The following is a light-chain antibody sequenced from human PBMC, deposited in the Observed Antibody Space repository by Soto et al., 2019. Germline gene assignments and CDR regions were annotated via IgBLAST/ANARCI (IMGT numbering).Light chain of an antibody. Sequence: SELTQPASVSGSPGQSIAISCTGTSSDIGSYNYVSWYQQHPGKAPKLMIHEVSNRPSGVSDRFSGSKSGNTASLTISGLQADDEADYYCSSHTTYSTRVFGTGTKLTVL. CDR3: SSHTTYSTRV. V-gene: IGLV2-14*01. J-gene: IGLJ1*01. CDR1: SSDIGSYNY. CDR2: EVS.